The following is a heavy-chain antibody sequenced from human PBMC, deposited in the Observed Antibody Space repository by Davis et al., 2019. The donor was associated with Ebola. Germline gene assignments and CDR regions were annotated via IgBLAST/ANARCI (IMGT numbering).Heavy chain of an antibody. D-gene: IGHD1-26*01. CDR3: ARGPFRGGSYWGGFDY. CDR1: GYTFTSYG. J-gene: IGHJ4*02. Sequence: AASVKVSCKASGYTFTSYGISWVRQAPGQGLEWMGWISAYNGNTNYAQKLQGRVTMTTDTSTSPAYMELRSLRSDDTAVYYCARGPFRGGSYWGGFDYWGQGTLVTVSS. V-gene: IGHV1-18*01. CDR2: ISAYNGNT.